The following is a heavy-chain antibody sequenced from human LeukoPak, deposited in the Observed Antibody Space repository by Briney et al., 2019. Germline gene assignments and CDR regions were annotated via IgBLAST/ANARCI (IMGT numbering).Heavy chain of an antibody. Sequence: GGSLRLSCAASGFTFSSYSMNWVRQAPGKGLEWVSYISSSSAIYYADSVKGRFTISRDNAKNSLYLQMNSLRAEDTAVYYCARAGAAAGTHFDYWGQGTLVTVSS. V-gene: IGHV3-48*01. CDR3: ARAGAAAGTHFDY. CDR2: ISSSSAI. D-gene: IGHD6-13*01. J-gene: IGHJ4*02. CDR1: GFTFSSYS.